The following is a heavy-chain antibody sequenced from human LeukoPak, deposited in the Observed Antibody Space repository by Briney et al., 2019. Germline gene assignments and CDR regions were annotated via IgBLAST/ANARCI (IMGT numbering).Heavy chain of an antibody. CDR3: ARGFDYYDSSGYSLDI. V-gene: IGHV1-2*02. CDR2: INPNSGGT. D-gene: IGHD3-22*01. Sequence: ASVKVSCKASGYTFTGYYMHWVRHAPGQGLEWMGWINPNSGGTNYAQKFQGRVTMTRDTSISTAYMELSRLRSDDTAVYYCARGFDYYDSSGYSLDIWGQGTMVTVSS. J-gene: IGHJ3*02. CDR1: GYTFTGYY.